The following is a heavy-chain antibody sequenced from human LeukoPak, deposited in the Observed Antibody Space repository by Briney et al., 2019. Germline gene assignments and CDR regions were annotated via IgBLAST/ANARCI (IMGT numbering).Heavy chain of an antibody. D-gene: IGHD5-18*01. CDR1: GFTFSSYG. CDR3: AREVVDTAMVTCGLDY. CDR2: IWYDGSNK. Sequence: GSLRLSCAASGFTFSSYGMHWVRQAPGKGLVWVAVIWYDGSNKYYADSVKGRFTISRDNSKNTLYLQMNSLRAEDTAVYYCAREVVDTAMVTCGLDYWGQGTLVTVSS. V-gene: IGHV3-33*01. J-gene: IGHJ4*02.